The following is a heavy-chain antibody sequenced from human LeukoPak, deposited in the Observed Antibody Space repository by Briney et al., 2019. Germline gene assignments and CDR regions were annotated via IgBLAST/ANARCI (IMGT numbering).Heavy chain of an antibody. J-gene: IGHJ4*02. D-gene: IGHD3-16*01. CDR3: ARGGVVLSVDY. V-gene: IGHV4-34*01. CDR1: GGSFSGYY. Sequence: PSETLSLTCAVYGGSFSGYYWSWIRQPPGKGLEWIGEINHSGSTNYNPSLKGRVTISVDTSKNQFSLKLSSVTAADTAVYYCARGGVVLSVDYWGQGTLVTVPS. CDR2: INHSGST.